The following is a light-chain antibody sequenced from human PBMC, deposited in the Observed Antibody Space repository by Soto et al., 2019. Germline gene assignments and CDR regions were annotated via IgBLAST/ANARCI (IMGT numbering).Light chain of an antibody. J-gene: IGKJ4*01. CDR3: QQYSNWPLT. CDR2: GAS. V-gene: IGKV3-15*01. Sequence: EIVMTQSPVTLSVSPGERATLSCRASQSVTNSYLAWYQQKPGQAPRLLIFGASTRAAGIPARFSGSGSGTEITLTISSLQSEDFAVYYCQQYSNWPLTFGGGTKVDSK. CDR1: QSVTNSY.